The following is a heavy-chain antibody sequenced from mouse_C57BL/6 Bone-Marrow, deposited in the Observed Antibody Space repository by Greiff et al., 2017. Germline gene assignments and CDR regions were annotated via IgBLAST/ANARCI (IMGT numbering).Heavy chain of an antibody. CDR1: GYAFSSYW. J-gene: IGHJ1*03. V-gene: IGHV1-80*01. Sequence: VQLQQSGAELVKPGASVKISCKASGYAFSSYWMNWVKQRPGKGLEWIGQIYPGDGDTNYNGKFKGKATLTADKSSSTAYMQLSSLTSEDSAVYFCARAPRNYYGSIFYWYFDVWGTGTTVTVSS. CDR2: IYPGDGDT. CDR3: ARAPRNYYGSIFYWYFDV. D-gene: IGHD1-1*01.